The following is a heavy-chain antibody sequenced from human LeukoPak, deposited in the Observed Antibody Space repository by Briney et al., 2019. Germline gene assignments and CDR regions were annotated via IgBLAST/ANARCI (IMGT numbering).Heavy chain of an antibody. D-gene: IGHD5-18*01. V-gene: IGHV3-33*01. CDR3: ARARLRGYSYGPPSY. J-gene: IGHJ4*02. CDR2: IWYDGSNK. CDR1: GFTFSSYG. Sequence: GGSLRLSCAASGFTFSSYGMHWVRQAPGKGLEWVAVIWYDGSNKYYADSMKGRFTISRDNSKNTLYLQMNSLRAEDTAVYYCARARLRGYSYGPPSYWGQGTLVTVSS.